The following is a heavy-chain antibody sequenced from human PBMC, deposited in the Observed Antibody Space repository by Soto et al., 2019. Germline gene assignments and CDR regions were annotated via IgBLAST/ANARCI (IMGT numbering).Heavy chain of an antibody. CDR2: IRSKANSYAT. J-gene: IGHJ4*02. D-gene: IGHD6-19*01. Sequence: EVQLVESGGGLVQPGGSLKLSCAASGFTFSGSAMHWVRQASGKGLEWVGRIRSKANSYATAYAASVKGRFTISRDDSXXTAYLQMNSLKTEDTAVYYCTRLPSVEAVAGTGDYWGQGTLVTVSS. CDR1: GFTFSGSA. CDR3: TRLPSVEAVAGTGDY. V-gene: IGHV3-73*02.